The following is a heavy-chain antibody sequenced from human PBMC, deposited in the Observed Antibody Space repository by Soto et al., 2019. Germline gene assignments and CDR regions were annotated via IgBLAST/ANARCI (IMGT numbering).Heavy chain of an antibody. CDR3: ATGGNSVGVVDY. J-gene: IGHJ4*02. V-gene: IGHV4-30-2*01. Sequence: QLQLQESGSGLVKPSQTLSLTCAVSGGSISSDNWSWSWIRQPPGKGLEWIGYIYHSGNTYYNPSLKSRVTISVDRSKNQFSLNLTSVTAADTAVYYCATGGNSVGVVDYWGQGTLVTVSS. CDR1: GGSISSDNWS. D-gene: IGHD2-21*02. CDR2: IYHSGNT.